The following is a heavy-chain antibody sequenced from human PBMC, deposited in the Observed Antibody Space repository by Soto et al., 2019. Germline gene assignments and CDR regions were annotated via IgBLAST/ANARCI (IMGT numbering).Heavy chain of an antibody. CDR1: GGSISSSSYY. D-gene: IGHD3-10*01. Sequence: QLQLQESGPGLVKPSETLSLTCTVSGGSISSSSYYWGWIRQPPGKGLEWIGSIYYSGSTYYNPSLKSRVTISVDTSKNQFSLKLSSVTAADTAVYYCARHYPHYYGSGVPDYWGQGTLVTVSS. CDR2: IYYSGST. J-gene: IGHJ4*02. V-gene: IGHV4-39*01. CDR3: ARHYPHYYGSGVPDY.